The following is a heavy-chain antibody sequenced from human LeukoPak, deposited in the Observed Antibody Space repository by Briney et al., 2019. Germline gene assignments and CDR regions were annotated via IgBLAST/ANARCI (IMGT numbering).Heavy chain of an antibody. V-gene: IGHV3-30*18. CDR1: GFTFSGYG. CDR2: ISYDGSNK. Sequence: GGSLRLSCAASGFTFSGYGMHWVRQAPGKGLEGVAVISYDGSNKYYADSVKGRFTISRDNSKNTLYLQMNSLRAEDTAVYYCAKGGILTGYQFDYWGQGTLVTVSS. J-gene: IGHJ4*02. D-gene: IGHD3-9*01. CDR3: AKGGILTGYQFDY.